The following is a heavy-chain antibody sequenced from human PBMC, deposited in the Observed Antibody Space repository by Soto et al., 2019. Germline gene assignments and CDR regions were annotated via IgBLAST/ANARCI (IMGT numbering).Heavy chain of an antibody. J-gene: IGHJ4*02. Sequence: QVQLQQWGAGLLKPSETLSLTCAVYGGSFSGYYWSWIRQPPGKGLEWIGEINHSGSTNYNPSLKSRVTISVDTSKNQFSLKLSSVTAADTAVYYCARATVGWLRLGYWGQGTLVTVSS. CDR1: GGSFSGYY. V-gene: IGHV4-34*01. CDR3: ARATVGWLRLGY. D-gene: IGHD5-12*01. CDR2: INHSGST.